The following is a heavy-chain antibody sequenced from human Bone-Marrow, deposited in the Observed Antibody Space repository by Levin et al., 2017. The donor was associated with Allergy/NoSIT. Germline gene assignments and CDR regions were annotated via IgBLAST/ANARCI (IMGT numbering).Heavy chain of an antibody. V-gene: IGHV2-5*02. CDR1: GFSLSRNGVG. CDR2: IYWDDDK. J-gene: IGHJ4*02. Sequence: SGPTLVKPTQTLTLTCTFSGFSLSRNGVGVGWIRQAPGKALEWLALIYWDDDKRNSPSLKSRLTITKDTSKNQVVLTMTNMAPVDTGTYYCAHHKFLFGEFPLDFWGRGRLVTVSS. D-gene: IGHD3-10*02. CDR3: AHHKFLFGEFPLDF.